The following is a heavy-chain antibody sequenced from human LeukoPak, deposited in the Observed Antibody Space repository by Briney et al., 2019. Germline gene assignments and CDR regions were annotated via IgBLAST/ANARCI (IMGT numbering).Heavy chain of an antibody. CDR3: VRDVHGDYGSGWFDP. CDR2: IMPLFGTA. CDR1: GGTFNNSA. V-gene: IGHV1-69*05. Sequence: APVKVSCKTSGGTFNNSAISWVRQAPGQRREWLGGIMPLFGTAGYAQKFQGRVTITKDEYPRTVYSELSRVSSSETPLYSCVRDVHGDYGSGWFDPWGQGTLVCVSS. D-gene: IGHD4-17*01. J-gene: IGHJ5*02.